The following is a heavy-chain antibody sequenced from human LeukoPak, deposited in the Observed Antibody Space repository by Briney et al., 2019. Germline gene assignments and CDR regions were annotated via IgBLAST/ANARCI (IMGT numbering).Heavy chain of an antibody. CDR2: IYYSGST. D-gene: IGHD3-22*01. V-gene: IGHV4-61*01. CDR1: GYSISSGYY. CDR3: ARMYYYDSSGYYGIYYFDY. Sequence: SETLSLTCTVSGYSISSGYYWGWIRQPPGKGLEWIGYIYYSGSTNYNPSLKSRVTISVDTSKNQFSLKLSSVTAADTAVYYCARMYYYDSSGYYGIYYFDYWGQGTLVTVSS. J-gene: IGHJ4*02.